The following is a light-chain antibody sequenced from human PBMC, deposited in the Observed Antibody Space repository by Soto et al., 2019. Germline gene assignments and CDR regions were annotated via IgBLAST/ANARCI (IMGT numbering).Light chain of an antibody. V-gene: IGLV2-14*01. J-gene: IGLJ2*01. Sequence: QSVLTQPASVSGAPGQSITSSCTGTSSDVGGYNYVSWYQQHPGKAPKLMIYDVSNRPSGVSNRFSGSKSGNTASLTISGLQAEDEADYYCSSYTSSRSGVFGGGTKLTVL. CDR2: DVS. CDR3: SSYTSSRSGV. CDR1: SSDVGGYNY.